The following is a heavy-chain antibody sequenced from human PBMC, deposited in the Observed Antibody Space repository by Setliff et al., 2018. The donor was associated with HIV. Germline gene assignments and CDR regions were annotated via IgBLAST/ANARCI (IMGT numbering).Heavy chain of an antibody. CDR1: GGSISSHY. J-gene: IGHJ4*02. V-gene: IGHV4-59*08. CDR2: IYYSGST. Sequence: SETLSLTCTVSGGSISSHYWSWIRQPPGKGLEWIGYIYYSGSTNYNPSLKSRVTISVDTSKNQFSLRLSSVTAADTAVYYCARQGNIVVVTSFDYWGQGTLVTVSS. CDR3: ARQGNIVVVTSFDY. D-gene: IGHD2-21*02.